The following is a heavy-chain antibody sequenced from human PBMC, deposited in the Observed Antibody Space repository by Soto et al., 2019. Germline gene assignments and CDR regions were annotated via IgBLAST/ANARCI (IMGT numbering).Heavy chain of an antibody. D-gene: IGHD6-13*01. J-gene: IGHJ5*02. CDR2: IYYSGST. CDR1: GGSISSYY. V-gene: IGHV4-59*08. CDR3: ARRGIAAAGTNWFDP. Sequence: SETLSLTCTVSGGSISSYYWSWIRQPPGKGLEWIGYIYYSGSTNYNPSLKSRVTISVDTSKNQFSLKLSSVTAADTAVYYCARRGIAAAGTNWFDPWGQGTLVTVS.